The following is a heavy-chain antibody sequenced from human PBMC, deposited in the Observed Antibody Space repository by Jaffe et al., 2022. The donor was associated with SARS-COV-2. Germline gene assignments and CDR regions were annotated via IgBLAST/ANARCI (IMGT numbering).Heavy chain of an antibody. CDR2: ISYGGGDQ. D-gene: IGHD2-2*03. V-gene: IGHV3-30*03. Sequence: QGQLVESGGGVVQPGRSLRLSCVVSGLSFNDYAMNWVRQAPGRGPEWVAFISYGGGDQWYADSVKGRFTISRDNSKNTVYLQMDSLRPEDTALYYCARDGWIEASRNKFDYWGQGTLVTVSS. CDR1: GLSFNDYA. CDR3: ARDGWIEASRNKFDY. J-gene: IGHJ4*02.